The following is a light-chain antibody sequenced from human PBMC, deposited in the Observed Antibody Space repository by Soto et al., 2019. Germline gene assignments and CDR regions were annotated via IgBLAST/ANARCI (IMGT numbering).Light chain of an antibody. CDR3: QQYNSFSLT. CDR1: QSISSW. J-gene: IGKJ4*01. V-gene: IGKV1-5*03. CDR2: KAS. Sequence: DIQMTQSPSTLSASVGDRVTITCRASQSISSWLAWYQQKPGKAPKLLIYKASSLESGVPSRFSGSGSGTEFTLTISSLQPDDFATYYCQQYNSFSLTFGGGSKVEIK.